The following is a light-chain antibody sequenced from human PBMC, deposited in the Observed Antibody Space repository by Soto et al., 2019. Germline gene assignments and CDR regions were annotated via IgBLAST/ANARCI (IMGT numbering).Light chain of an antibody. CDR3: QQRSNWPT. J-gene: IGKJ5*01. CDR2: DAS. Sequence: EIVLTQSPATLSLSPGERATLSCRASQSISFYLTWYQHKPGQAPRLLIYDASNRATGIPARFSGSGYGTAFTLTISSLEPEDFAVYYCQQRSNWPTFGQGTRLEIK. CDR1: QSISFY. V-gene: IGKV3-11*01.